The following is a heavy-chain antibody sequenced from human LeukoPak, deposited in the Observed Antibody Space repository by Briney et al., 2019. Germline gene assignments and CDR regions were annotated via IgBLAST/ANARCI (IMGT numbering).Heavy chain of an antibody. CDR1: GFTFSSYA. Sequence: GGSLRLSCAASGFTFSSYAMSWVRQAPGKGLEWVSVIDGNGRVKFYADSAQGRFTISRDNSKNTLYLQMYSLRVEDTAVYYCAKDGKFGGGSPGDSFDIWGPGTMVTVSS. V-gene: IGHV3-23*01. J-gene: IGHJ3*02. D-gene: IGHD3-16*01. CDR2: IDGNGRVK. CDR3: AKDGKFGGGSPGDSFDI.